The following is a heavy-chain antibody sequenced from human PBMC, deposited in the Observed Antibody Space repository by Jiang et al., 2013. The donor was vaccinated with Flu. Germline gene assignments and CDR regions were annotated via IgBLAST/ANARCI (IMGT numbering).Heavy chain of an antibody. CDR2: IIPIFGTS. CDR1: DSTFTSYA. V-gene: IGHV1-69*01. Sequence: GAEVKKPGSSVKVSCKASDSTFTSYAITWVRQAPGQGLEWVGGIIPIFGTSDYAQKFQGRVTIIADDSTNTAYMELSSLRSDDTAVYYCARGVGGYSYGYVVSWGQGTLVTVSS. J-gene: IGHJ4*02. CDR3: ARGVGGYSYGYVVS. D-gene: IGHD5-18*01.